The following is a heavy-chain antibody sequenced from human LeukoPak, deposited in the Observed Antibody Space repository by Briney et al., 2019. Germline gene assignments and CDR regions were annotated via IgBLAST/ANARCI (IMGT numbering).Heavy chain of an antibody. Sequence: GGSLRLSCEASGFTFSSYVMHWVRQAPGKGLEWVAVISNDGSKKYYAESVKGRFTISRDNSKNTLYLQMNSLRAEDTAVYYCAREWELVYWGQGTLVTVPS. CDR3: AREWELVY. V-gene: IGHV3-30-3*01. CDR2: ISNDGSKK. D-gene: IGHD1-26*01. CDR1: GFTFSSYV. J-gene: IGHJ4*02.